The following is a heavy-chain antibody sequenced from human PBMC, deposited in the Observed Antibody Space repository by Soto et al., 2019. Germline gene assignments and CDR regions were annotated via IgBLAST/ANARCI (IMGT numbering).Heavy chain of an antibody. J-gene: IGHJ3*02. CDR2: IRSKAYGGTT. D-gene: IGHD3-9*01. V-gene: IGHV3-49*03. CDR1: GFTFCDYA. Sequence: GGSLRLSCTASGFTFCDYAMSWFRQAPGKGLEWVGFIRSKAYGGTTEYAASVKGRFTISRGDSKSIAYLQMNSLKIEDTAVYYCSRDPHYDILTGSGQMNTFDIWVQGTMVTVSS. CDR3: SRDPHYDILTGSGQMNTFDI.